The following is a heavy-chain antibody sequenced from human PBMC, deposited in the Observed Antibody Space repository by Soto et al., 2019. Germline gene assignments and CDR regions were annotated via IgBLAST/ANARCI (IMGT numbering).Heavy chain of an antibody. J-gene: IGHJ4*02. CDR3: AREYTYGSNFFDC. D-gene: IGHD5-18*01. V-gene: IGHV4-59*06. CDR1: GGSINNHY. Sequence: TSETLSLTCTVSGGSINNHYWSWIRQPPGKGLEWIGYISHSGSTYYNPSLKSRVIISVDTSKNQFSLSLTSVTAADTAVYYCAREYTYGSNFFDCWGQGALVTVSS. CDR2: ISHSGST.